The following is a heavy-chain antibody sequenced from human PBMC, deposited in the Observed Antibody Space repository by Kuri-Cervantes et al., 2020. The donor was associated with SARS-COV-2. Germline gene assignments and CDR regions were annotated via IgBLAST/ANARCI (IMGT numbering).Heavy chain of an antibody. V-gene: IGHV1-2*04. CDR2: INPNSGGT. D-gene: IGHD2-15*01. J-gene: IGHJ6*02. CDR3: ARDRRVCSGGSCYYYYGMDV. Sequence: ASVKVSCKASGYTFTGYYMHWVRQAPGQGLEWMGWINPNSGGTNYAQKFQGWVTMTRDTSISTAYMELSRLRSNDTAVYYCARDRRVCSGGSCYYYYGMDVWGRGTTVTVSS. CDR1: GYTFTGYY.